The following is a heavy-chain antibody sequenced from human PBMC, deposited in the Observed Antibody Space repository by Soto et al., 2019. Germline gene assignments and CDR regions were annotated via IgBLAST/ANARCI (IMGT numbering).Heavy chain of an antibody. D-gene: IGHD3-3*01. CDR1: GGSFSGYY. J-gene: IGHJ6*02. CDR3: ARGCRDYDFWSGYYRSYYYYGMDV. CDR2: INHSGST. V-gene: IGHV4-34*01. Sequence: KTSETLSLTCAVYGGSFSGYYWSWIRQPPGKXLEWIGEINHSGSTNYNPSLKSRVTISVDTSKNQFSLKLSSVTAADTAVYYCARGCRDYDFWSGYYRSYYYYGMDVWGQGTTVTVSS.